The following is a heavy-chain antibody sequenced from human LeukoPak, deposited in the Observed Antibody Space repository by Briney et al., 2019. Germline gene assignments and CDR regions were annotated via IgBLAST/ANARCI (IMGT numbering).Heavy chain of an antibody. V-gene: IGHV3-23*01. CDR2: VGGGDDI. D-gene: IGHD2-21*01. CDR1: GFTFNIYG. CDR3: AKDATPRNRLWDHFDS. J-gene: IGHJ4*02. Sequence: GGSLRLSCVASGFTFNIYGMSWVRQAPGKGLEWVSGVGGGDDIHYSDSVKRRFTAYRDDAKNTVYLQMNSLRVEDTAIYFCAKDATPRNRLWDHFDSWGQGTLVSVSS.